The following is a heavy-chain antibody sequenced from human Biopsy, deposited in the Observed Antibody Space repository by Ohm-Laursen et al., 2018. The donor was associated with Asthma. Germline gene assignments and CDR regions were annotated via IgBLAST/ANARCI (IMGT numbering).Heavy chain of an antibody. CDR2: MYYGEAT. J-gene: IGHJ4*02. V-gene: IGHV4-39*01. Sequence: SQTLSLTCTVSGASITSSAYYWGWIRQPPGKGLEWIGSMYYGEATYYSPSLKSRVTISVDTSKNQFSLKMSSVTAADTAVYFCVRHQYSSSWSTFDYWGQGALVTVSS. CDR1: GASITSSAYY. CDR3: VRHQYSSSWSTFDY. D-gene: IGHD3-22*01.